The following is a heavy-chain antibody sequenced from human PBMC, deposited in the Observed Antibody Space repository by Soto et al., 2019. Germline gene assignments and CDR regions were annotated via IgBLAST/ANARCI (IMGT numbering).Heavy chain of an antibody. CDR3: ARERWKKGIAAATLDY. V-gene: IGHV3-30-3*01. J-gene: IGHJ4*02. CDR2: ISYDGSNK. D-gene: IGHD6-13*01. Sequence: QVQLVESGGGVVQPGRSLRLSCAASGFTFSSYAMHWVRQAPGKGLEWVAVISYDGSNKYYADSVKGRFTISRDNSKNTLYLQMNSLRAEDTAVYYCARERWKKGIAAATLDYWGQGTLVTVSS. CDR1: GFTFSSYA.